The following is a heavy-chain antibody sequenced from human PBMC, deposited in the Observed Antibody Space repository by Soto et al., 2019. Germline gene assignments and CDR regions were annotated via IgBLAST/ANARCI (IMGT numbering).Heavy chain of an antibody. J-gene: IGHJ4*02. CDR2: ISAYNGNT. Sequence: ASVKVSCKASGYTFTGYYMHWVRQAPGQGLEWMGWISAYNGNTNYAQKLQGRVTMTTDTSTSTAYMELRSPRSDDTAVYYCARKDYPVDFWGQGTLVTVSS. D-gene: IGHD3-16*01. CDR1: GYTFTGYY. V-gene: IGHV1-18*04. CDR3: ARKDYPVDF.